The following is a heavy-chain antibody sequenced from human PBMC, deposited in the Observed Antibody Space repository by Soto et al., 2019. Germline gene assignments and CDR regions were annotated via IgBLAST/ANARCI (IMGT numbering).Heavy chain of an antibody. CDR1: GLTFSDRD. J-gene: IGHJ4*02. V-gene: IGHV3-72*01. Sequence: GGSLRLSCAASGLTFSDRDMDWVRQAPGKGLEWVGRIRKKTNSYTTEYAASVKGRFIISRDDSTNSLYLQMSSLKTEDTAVYYCTTVTTVDYYFDYWGQGTLVTVSS. CDR2: IRKKTNSYTT. D-gene: IGHD4-17*01. CDR3: TTVTTVDYYFDY.